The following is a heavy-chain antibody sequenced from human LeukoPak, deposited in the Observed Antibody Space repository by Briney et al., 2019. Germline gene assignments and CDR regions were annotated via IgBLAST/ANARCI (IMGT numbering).Heavy chain of an antibody. CDR2: ISSSSSYT. CDR1: GFTFSDYY. CDR3: ARVDSSSWYPFDY. Sequence: GGSLRLSCAASGFTFSDYYMSWIRQAPGKGLEWDSYISSSSSYTNYADSVKGRFTISRDNAKNSLYLQMNSLRAEDTAVYYCARVDSSSWYPFDYWGQGTLVTVSS. J-gene: IGHJ4*02. V-gene: IGHV3-11*05. D-gene: IGHD6-13*01.